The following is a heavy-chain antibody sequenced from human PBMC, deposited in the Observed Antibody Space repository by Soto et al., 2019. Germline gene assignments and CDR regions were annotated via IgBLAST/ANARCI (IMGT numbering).Heavy chain of an antibody. CDR1: GGTFSSYA. D-gene: IGHD6-13*01. CDR3: ARDTSSSWAYYYYGMDV. J-gene: IGHJ6*02. CDR2: IIPIFGTA. V-gene: IGHV1-69*13. Sequence: SVKVSCKASGGTFSSYAISWVRQAPGQGLEWMGGIIPIFGTANYAQKFQGRVTITADESTSTAYMELSSLRSEDTAVYYCARDTSSSWAYYYYGMDVWGQGTTVTVSS.